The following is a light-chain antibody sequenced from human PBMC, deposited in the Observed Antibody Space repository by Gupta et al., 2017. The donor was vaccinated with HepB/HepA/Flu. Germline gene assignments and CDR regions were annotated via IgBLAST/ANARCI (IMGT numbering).Light chain of an antibody. Sequence: EIVLTQSPVTLSLSPGERATLSCRASQIINSFLAWYQQTPGQAPRLLIYDASNRATGIPARFSGSGSGTDFTLTISSLEPEDFAVYYCQQRYTWPITFGQGTRLEIK. V-gene: IGKV3-11*01. CDR2: DAS. J-gene: IGKJ5*01. CDR1: QIINSF. CDR3: QQRYTWPIT.